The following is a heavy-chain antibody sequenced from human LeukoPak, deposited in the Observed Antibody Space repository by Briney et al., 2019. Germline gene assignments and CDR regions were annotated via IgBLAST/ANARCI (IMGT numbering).Heavy chain of an antibody. J-gene: IGHJ4*02. Sequence: SETLSLTCTVSGGSISSSSYYWGWIRQPPGKGLEWIGSIYYSGSTYYNPSLKSRVTISVDTSKNQFSLKLSSVTAADTAVYYCARDRRVRGVIQFLYYFDYWGQGTLVTVSS. D-gene: IGHD3-10*01. CDR2: IYYSGST. V-gene: IGHV4-39*07. CDR3: ARDRRVRGVIQFLYYFDY. CDR1: GGSISSSSYY.